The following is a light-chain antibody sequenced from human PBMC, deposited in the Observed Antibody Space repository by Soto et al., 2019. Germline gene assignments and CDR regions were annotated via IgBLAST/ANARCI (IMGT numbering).Light chain of an antibody. Sequence: EIVLTQSPATLSLSPGERATLSCRASQSVSSYLAWYQQKPGQAPRLLIYDASNRATGIPARFSGSGSGTEFKLTISNIELEGIAVYFCETRSSWTTFGQGERREIK. J-gene: IGKJ5*01. V-gene: IGKV3-11*01. CDR2: DAS. CDR1: QSVSSY. CDR3: ETRSSWTT.